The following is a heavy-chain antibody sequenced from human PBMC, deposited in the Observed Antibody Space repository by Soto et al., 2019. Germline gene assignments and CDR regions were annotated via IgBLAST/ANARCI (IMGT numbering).Heavy chain of an antibody. CDR1: GASISGYY. V-gene: IGHV4-4*07. J-gene: IGHJ5*02. D-gene: IGHD1-1*01. CDR3: VRDGTKTLRDWFDP. CDR2: IYATGTT. Sequence: SETLSLTCTVSGASISGYYWSWIRKSAGRGLEWIGRIYATGTTDYNPSLKSRVMMSVDTSKKQFSLRLRSVTAADTAVYYCVRDGTKTLRDWFDPWGQGISVTVSS.